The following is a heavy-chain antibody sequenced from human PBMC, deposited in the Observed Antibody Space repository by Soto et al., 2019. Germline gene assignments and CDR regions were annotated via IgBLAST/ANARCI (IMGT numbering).Heavy chain of an antibody. CDR3: ARHRYSCYAVPT. Sequence: PSETLSLTCTVSGGSISSYYWSWIRQPPGKGLEWIGYIYYSGSTNYNPSLKSRVTISVDTSKNQFSLKLSSVTAADTAVYYCARHRYSCYAVPTWGQGTLVTVSS. J-gene: IGHJ4*02. CDR2: IYYSGST. V-gene: IGHV4-59*01. CDR1: GGSISSYY. D-gene: IGHD5-12*01.